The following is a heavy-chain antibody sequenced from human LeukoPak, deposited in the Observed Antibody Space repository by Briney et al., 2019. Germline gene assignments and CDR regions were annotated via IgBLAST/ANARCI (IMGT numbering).Heavy chain of an antibody. CDR1: GFIFNSYW. J-gene: IGHJ3*02. CDR3: ARPFSSRDAFDI. Sequence: GGSLRLSCAATGFIFNSYWMSWVRQAPGKGLEWVANIKQDGSEKYYVDSVKGRFTISRDNAKNSLYLQMNSLRAEDTAVYYRARPFSSRDAFDIWGQGTMVTVSS. CDR2: IKQDGSEK. D-gene: IGHD6-19*01. V-gene: IGHV3-7*01.